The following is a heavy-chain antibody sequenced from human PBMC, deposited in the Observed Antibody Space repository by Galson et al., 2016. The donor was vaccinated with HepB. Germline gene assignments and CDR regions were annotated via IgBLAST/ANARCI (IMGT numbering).Heavy chain of an antibody. J-gene: IGHJ4*02. Sequence: SVKVSCKASGYTFTTFGISWVRQAPGQGLEWMGWIDAYNDNTNYAQKFQGRVTMTTGTSTSTAYMELRSLRSDDTAVYYCTRGVVSTTGDWGQGTLVTVSS. V-gene: IGHV1-18*01. CDR1: GYTFTTFG. CDR2: IDAYNDNT. CDR3: TRGVVSTTGD. D-gene: IGHD5/OR15-5a*01.